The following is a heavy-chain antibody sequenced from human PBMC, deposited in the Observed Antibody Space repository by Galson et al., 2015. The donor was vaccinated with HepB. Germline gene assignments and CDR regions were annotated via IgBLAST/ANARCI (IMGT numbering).Heavy chain of an antibody. CDR2: IRQDGSEK. CDR1: GFTVSSNY. CDR3: ARTSLGWFDP. V-gene: IGHV3-7*03. Sequence: SLRLSCAASGFTVSSNYMSWVRQASGKGLEWVANIRQDGSEKYYVDSAKGRFTISRDNAKNSLFLQMNSLRAEDTAVYYCARTSLGWFDPWGQGTLVTVSS. J-gene: IGHJ5*02.